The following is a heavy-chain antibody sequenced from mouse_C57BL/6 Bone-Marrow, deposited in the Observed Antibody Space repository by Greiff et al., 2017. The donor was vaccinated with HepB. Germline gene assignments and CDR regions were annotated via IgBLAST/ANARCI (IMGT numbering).Heavy chain of an antibody. J-gene: IGHJ3*01. CDR3: ARKDYGSSWPWFAY. CDR2: IDPSDSYT. D-gene: IGHD1-1*01. CDR1: GYTFTSYW. V-gene: IGHV1-59*01. Sequence: QVQLQQPGAELVRPGTSVKLSCKASGYTFTSYWMHWVKQRPGQGLEWIGVIDPSDSYTNYNQKFKGKATLTVDTSSSTAYMQLSSLTSEDSAVYYCARKDYGSSWPWFAYWGQGTLVTVSA.